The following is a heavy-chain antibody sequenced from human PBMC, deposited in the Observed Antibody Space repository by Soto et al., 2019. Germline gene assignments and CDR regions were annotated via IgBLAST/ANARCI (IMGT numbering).Heavy chain of an antibody. D-gene: IGHD3-3*01. CDR2: ISGSGGST. V-gene: IGHV3-23*01. CDR3: AKGGVRFLEWPNLDY. CDR1: GFTFSSYA. Sequence: GGSLRLSCAASGFTFSSYAMSWVRQAPGKGLEWVSAISGSGGSTYYADSVKGRFTISRDNSKNTLYLQMNSLRAEDTAVYYCAKGGVRFLEWPNLDYWGQGTLVTVSS. J-gene: IGHJ4*02.